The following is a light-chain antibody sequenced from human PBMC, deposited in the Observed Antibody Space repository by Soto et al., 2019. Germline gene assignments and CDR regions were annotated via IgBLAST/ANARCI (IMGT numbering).Light chain of an antibody. J-gene: IGLJ1*01. CDR3: LSKTSSISYV. CDR1: TSDVGGYNY. Sequence: QSVLTQPASVSGSPGQSITIPCTGTTSDVGGYNYVSWYQQHPGTVPKLLIHEVSNRPSGVSNRFSGSKSGNTASLTISGLQAEDEADYYCLSKTSSISYVFGTGTKVTVL. V-gene: IGLV2-14*01. CDR2: EVS.